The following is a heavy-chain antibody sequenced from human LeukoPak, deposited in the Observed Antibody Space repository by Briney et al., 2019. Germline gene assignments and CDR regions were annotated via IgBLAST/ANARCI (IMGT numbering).Heavy chain of an antibody. Sequence: GGSLRLSCAASGFAFNSYAMNWVRQAPGKGLEWVSALSGSGERTYYSDSVKGRFTISRDNSKNTLYLQMDSLRAEDTAIYYCAKSLPGSSWISSEYWGQGTLVTVSS. CDR2: LSGSGERT. CDR1: GFAFNSYA. J-gene: IGHJ4*02. V-gene: IGHV3-23*01. CDR3: AKSLPGSSWISSEY. D-gene: IGHD6-13*01.